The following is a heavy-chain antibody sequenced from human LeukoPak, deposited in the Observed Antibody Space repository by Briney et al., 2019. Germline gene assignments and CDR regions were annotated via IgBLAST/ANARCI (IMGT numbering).Heavy chain of an antibody. J-gene: IGHJ4*02. D-gene: IGHD5-12*01. V-gene: IGHV1-3*01. Sequence: ASVKVSCKASGYTFINYAIHWIRQAPGQGLEWMGRIDAANDDTKYSQKFQGRVTITRDTSANTAYVELNSLSSEDTAVYYCARPNSGFVNWGQGTLVIVSS. CDR3: ARPNSGFVN. CDR1: GYTFINYA. CDR2: IDAANDDT.